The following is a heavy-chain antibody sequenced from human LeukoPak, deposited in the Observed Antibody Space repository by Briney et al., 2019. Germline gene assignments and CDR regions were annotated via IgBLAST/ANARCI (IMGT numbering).Heavy chain of an antibody. CDR3: AKNKQSTLTMIGDY. J-gene: IGHJ4*02. CDR1: GFTFSSYA. CDR2: ISGSGAST. Sequence: GGSLRLSCTASGFTFSSYAMSWVRQAPGKGLEWVSAISGSGASTYYADSVKGRFTISRDNSKNTLYLQMNSLRVEDTAVYYCAKNKQSTLTMIGDYWGQGTPVTVSS. D-gene: IGHD4-11*01. V-gene: IGHV3-23*01.